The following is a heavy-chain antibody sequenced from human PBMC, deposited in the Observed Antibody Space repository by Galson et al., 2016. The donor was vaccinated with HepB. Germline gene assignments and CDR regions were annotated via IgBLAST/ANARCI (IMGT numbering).Heavy chain of an antibody. J-gene: IGHJ4*02. CDR2: IGVSDTPT. CDR3: ANSPHYYDTSY. V-gene: IGHV3-23*01. CDR1: GFTFSNYY. D-gene: IGHD3-22*01. Sequence: SLRLSCAASGFTFSNYYMSWVRQAPRKGLESVSVIGVSDTPTYYADSVKGRFTISRDNSKNTLYLQMDSLRAEDTAAYYCANSPHYYDTSYWGQGTLVTVSS.